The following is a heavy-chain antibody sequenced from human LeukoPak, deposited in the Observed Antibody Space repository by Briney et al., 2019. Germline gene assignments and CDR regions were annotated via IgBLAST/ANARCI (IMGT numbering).Heavy chain of an antibody. CDR3: ARMVRGVQFDY. CDR1: GYTFTSYY. J-gene: IGHJ4*02. D-gene: IGHD3-10*01. V-gene: IGHV1-46*01. CDR2: INPSGGST. Sequence: GASVKVSCKASGYTFTSYYMHWVRQAPGQGLEWMGIINPSGGSTSYAQKFQGRVTMTRDTSTRTVYMELSSLRSEDTAVYYCARMVRGVQFDYWGQGTLVTVSS.